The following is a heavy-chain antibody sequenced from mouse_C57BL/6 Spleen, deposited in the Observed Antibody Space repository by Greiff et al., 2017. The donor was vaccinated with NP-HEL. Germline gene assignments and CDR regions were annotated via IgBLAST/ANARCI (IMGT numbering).Heavy chain of an antibody. D-gene: IGHD1-1*01. V-gene: IGHV1-61*01. J-gene: IGHJ2*01. CDR2: IYPSDSET. Sequence: QVQLQQPGAELVRPGSSVKLSCKASGYTFTSYWMDWVKQRPGQGLEWIGNIYPSDSETHYNQKFKDKATVTVDKSSSTAYMQLSSLTSEDSAVYYCARQDYYGGGYWGQGTTLTVSS. CDR1: GYTFTSYW. CDR3: ARQDYYGGGY.